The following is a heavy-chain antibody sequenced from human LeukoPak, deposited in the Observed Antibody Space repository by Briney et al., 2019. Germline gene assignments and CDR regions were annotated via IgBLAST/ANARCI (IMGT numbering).Heavy chain of an antibody. V-gene: IGHV4-34*01. Sequence: SETLSLTCAVYGGSFSGYYWSWIRQPPGKGLEWIGEINHSGSTNYNPSLKSRVTISVDTSKNQFSLKLSSVTAADTAVYYCARGLGVFVWSRYYSERHFDYWGQGTLVTVSS. J-gene: IGHJ4*02. CDR2: INHSGST. D-gene: IGHD3-3*01. CDR1: GGSFSGYY. CDR3: ARGLGVFVWSRYYSERHFDY.